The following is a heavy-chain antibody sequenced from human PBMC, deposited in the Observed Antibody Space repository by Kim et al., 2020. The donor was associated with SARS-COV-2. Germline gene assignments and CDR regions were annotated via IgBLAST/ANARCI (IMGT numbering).Heavy chain of an antibody. CDR3: ASVITMVQGVIVYLDY. D-gene: IGHD3-10*01. J-gene: IGHJ4*02. V-gene: IGHV4-39*01. CDR2: IYYSGST. CDR1: GGSISSSSYY. Sequence: SETLSLTCTVSGGSISSSSYYWGWIRQPPGKGLEWIGSIYYSGSTYYNPSLKSRVTISVDTSKNQFSLKLSSVTAADTAVYYCASVITMVQGVIVYLDYFGQGTIVTVSS.